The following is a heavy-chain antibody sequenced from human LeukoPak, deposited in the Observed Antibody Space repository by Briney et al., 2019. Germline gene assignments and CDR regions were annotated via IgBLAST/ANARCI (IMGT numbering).Heavy chain of an antibody. CDR1: GFTFSRYW. D-gene: IGHD4-11*01. CDR3: AKVRDDYSSYWYFDL. V-gene: IGHV3-74*01. J-gene: IGHJ2*01. CDR2: INPDGSTT. Sequence: GGSLRLSCAASGFTFSRYWIHWVRQAPGKGLEWVSRINPDGSTTTYADSVKGRFTISRDNAENTVYLQMNSLRAEDTAIYYCAKVRDDYSSYWYFDLWGRGTLVTVSS.